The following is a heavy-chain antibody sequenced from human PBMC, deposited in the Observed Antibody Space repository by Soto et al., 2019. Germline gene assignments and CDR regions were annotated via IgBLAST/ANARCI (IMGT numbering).Heavy chain of an antibody. J-gene: IGHJ4*02. CDR3: ARERVCSGGSCYFDY. D-gene: IGHD2-15*01. CDR1: GGSVSSGSYY. V-gene: IGHV4-61*01. Sequence: SETLSLTCTVSGGSVSSGSYYWSWIRQPPGKGLEWIGYIYYSGSTNYNPSLKSRVTISVDTSKNQFSLKLSSVTAADTAVYYCARERVCSGGSCYFDYWGQGTLVTVSS. CDR2: IYYSGST.